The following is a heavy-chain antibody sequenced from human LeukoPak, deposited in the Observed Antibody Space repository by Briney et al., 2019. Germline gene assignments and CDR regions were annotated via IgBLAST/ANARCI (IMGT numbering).Heavy chain of an antibody. D-gene: IGHD6-19*01. Sequence: ASVKVSCKASGYTFTDYYIHWVRQAPGQDFEWMGLINPKSGGTEYAQKFQGRVTMTRDPSLSTAYMELSRLRSDDTAVFYCARASTVAGNHRPFDYWGQGTLVTASS. J-gene: IGHJ4*02. CDR2: INPKSGGT. CDR3: ARASTVAGNHRPFDY. CDR1: GYTFTDYY. V-gene: IGHV1-2*02.